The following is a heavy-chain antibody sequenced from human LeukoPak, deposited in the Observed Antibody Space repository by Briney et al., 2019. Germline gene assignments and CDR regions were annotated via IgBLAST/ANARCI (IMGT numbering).Heavy chain of an antibody. CDR1: GFTFSSYA. J-gene: IGHJ4*02. V-gene: IGHV3-30-3*01. CDR2: ISYDGSNK. Sequence: GGSLRLSCAASGFTFSSYAMHWVRQAPGKGLEWVAVISYDGSNKYYADSAKGRFTISRDNSKNTLYPQMNSLRAEDTAVYYCARDIAVAGTGEDYWGQGTLVTVSS. CDR3: ARDIAVAGTGEDY. D-gene: IGHD6-19*01.